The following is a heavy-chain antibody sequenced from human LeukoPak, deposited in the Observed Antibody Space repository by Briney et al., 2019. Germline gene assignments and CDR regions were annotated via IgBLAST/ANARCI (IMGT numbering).Heavy chain of an antibody. J-gene: IGHJ4*02. CDR1: GGTFSSYA. CDR3: ARRHPDYGEAFDY. Sequence: SVKVSCKASGGTFSSYAISWVRQAPGQGLEWMGGIIPIFGTANYAQKFQSRVTITTDESTSTAYMELSSLRSEDTAVYYCARRHPDYGEAFDYWGQGTLVTVSS. D-gene: IGHD4-17*01. V-gene: IGHV1-69*05. CDR2: IIPIFGTA.